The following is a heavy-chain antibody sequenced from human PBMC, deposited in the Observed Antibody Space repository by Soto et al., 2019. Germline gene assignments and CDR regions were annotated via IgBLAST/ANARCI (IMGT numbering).Heavy chain of an antibody. CDR2: VSSSSDNT. CDR3: AKAGYGSDVLWWFGP. V-gene: IGHV3-23*01. J-gene: IGHJ5*02. Sequence: LRLSCAASGFTFSSYAMSWVRQAPGRGLEWVSAVSSSSDNTYYADSVKGRFTISRDNSKNTLYLQMNSLRAEDTAIYYCAKAGYGSDVLWWFGPWGLGTLVTVSS. CDR1: GFTFSSYA. D-gene: IGHD5-12*01.